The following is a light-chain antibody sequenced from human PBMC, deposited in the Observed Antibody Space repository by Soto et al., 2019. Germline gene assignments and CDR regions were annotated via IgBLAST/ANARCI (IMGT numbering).Light chain of an antibody. Sequence: EIVLTQSPATLSLSPGERATLSCRASQSVSSYLAWYQQKPGQAPRLLIYDASNRATGIPARFSGSGYGTDFTLTISSLEPEDFAVYYWQQRSNWLVTFGGGTKVEIK. CDR3: QQRSNWLVT. V-gene: IGKV3-11*01. J-gene: IGKJ4*01. CDR1: QSVSSY. CDR2: DAS.